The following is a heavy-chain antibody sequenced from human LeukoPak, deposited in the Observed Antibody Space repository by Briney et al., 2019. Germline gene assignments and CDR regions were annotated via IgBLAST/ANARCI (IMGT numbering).Heavy chain of an antibody. CDR3: TTDYDILTGYSY. D-gene: IGHD3-9*01. Sequence: GGSLRLSCAASGFTFSNAWMRWVRQAPGKGLEWVGRIKSKTDGGTTDYAAPVKGRFTISRDDSKNTLYLQMNSLKTEDTAVYYCTTDYDILTGYSYWGQGTLVTVSS. CDR2: IKSKTDGGTT. V-gene: IGHV3-15*01. J-gene: IGHJ4*02. CDR1: GFTFSNAW.